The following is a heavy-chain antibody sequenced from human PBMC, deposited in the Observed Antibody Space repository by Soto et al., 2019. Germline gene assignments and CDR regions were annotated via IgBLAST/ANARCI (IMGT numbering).Heavy chain of an antibody. CDR2: INPSGGST. CDR1: GYTFTSYY. CDR3: ARSNYDILTGPNFDY. D-gene: IGHD3-9*01. V-gene: IGHV1-46*03. J-gene: IGHJ4*02. Sequence: VKVSCKASGYTFTSYYMHWVRQAPGQGLEWMGIINPSGGSTSYAQKFQGRVTMTRDTSTSTVYMELSSLRSEDTAVYYCARSNYDILTGPNFDYWGQGTLVTVSS.